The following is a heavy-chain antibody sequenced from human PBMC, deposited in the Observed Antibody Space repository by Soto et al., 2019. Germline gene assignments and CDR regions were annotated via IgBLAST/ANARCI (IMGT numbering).Heavy chain of an antibody. V-gene: IGHV3-21*01. J-gene: IGHJ4*02. CDR3: ARTQGYCSSTSCYTYFDY. Sequence: PGGSLRLSCAASRFTFSSYSMNWVRQAPGKGLEWVSSISSSSNYIYYADSMKGRFTVSRDNAKNSLYLQMNSLRAEDTAVYYCARTQGYCSSTSCYTYFDYWGQGTLVTVSS. CDR2: ISSSSNYI. CDR1: RFTFSSYS. D-gene: IGHD2-2*02.